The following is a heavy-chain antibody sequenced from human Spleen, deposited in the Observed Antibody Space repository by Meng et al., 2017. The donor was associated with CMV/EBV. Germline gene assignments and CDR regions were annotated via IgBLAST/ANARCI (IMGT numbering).Heavy chain of an antibody. D-gene: IGHD6-19*01. CDR2: ISAALGIT. CDR3: ARDRVYGRQWVDDNHYVNGMDV. Sequence: SVKVSCKASGGTFSTYSITWVRQAPGQGPEWMGRISAALGITNYAQKFQARLTITADTSTSTAYMELNSLRSEDTAIYFCARDRVYGRQWVDDNHYVNGMDVWGQGTTVTVSS. J-gene: IGHJ6*01. V-gene: IGHV1-69*04. CDR1: GGTFSTYS.